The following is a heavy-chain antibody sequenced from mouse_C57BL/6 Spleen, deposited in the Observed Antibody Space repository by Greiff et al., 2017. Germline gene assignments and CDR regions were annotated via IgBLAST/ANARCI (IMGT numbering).Heavy chain of an antibody. CDR2: INPSSGYT. V-gene: IGHV1-4*01. CDR3: ARHDSNYVRHFDY. D-gene: IGHD2-5*01. Sequence: VQLQQSGAELARPGASVKMSCKASGYTFTSYTMHWVKQRPGQGLEWIGYINPSSGYTKYNQKFKDKATLTADKSSSPAYMQLSSLTSEDSAVYYCARHDSNYVRHFDYWGQGTTLTVSS. J-gene: IGHJ2*01. CDR1: GYTFTSYT.